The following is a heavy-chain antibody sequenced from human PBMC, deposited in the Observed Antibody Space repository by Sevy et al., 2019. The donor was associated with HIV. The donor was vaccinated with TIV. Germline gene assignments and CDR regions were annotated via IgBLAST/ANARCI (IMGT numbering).Heavy chain of an antibody. CDR2: VHYSGRT. J-gene: IGHJ4*02. CDR3: ARNFDY. Sequence: SETLSLTCTVSGGSISSGNYLWSWIRQTPGKGLEWIGTVHYSGRTYYNPSLKSRVTISEDTSKNKFSLNLKSVTAADTAVYFCARNFDYWGQGTLVTVSS. CDR1: GGSISSGNYL. V-gene: IGHV4-39*01.